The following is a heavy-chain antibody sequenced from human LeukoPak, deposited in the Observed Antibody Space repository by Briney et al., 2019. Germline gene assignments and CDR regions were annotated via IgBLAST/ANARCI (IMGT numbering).Heavy chain of an antibody. V-gene: IGHV1-46*01. CDR1: GYTFTSYY. CDR2: INPSGGST. CDR3: ARDHQYGDYDGTFDY. J-gene: IGHJ4*02. D-gene: IGHD4-17*01. Sequence: GASVKVSCKASGYTFTSYYMHWVRQAPGQGLEWMGIINPSGGSTSYAQKFQGRVTMTRDMSTSTVYMELSSLRPEDTAVYYCARDHQYGDYDGTFDYWGQGTLVTVSS.